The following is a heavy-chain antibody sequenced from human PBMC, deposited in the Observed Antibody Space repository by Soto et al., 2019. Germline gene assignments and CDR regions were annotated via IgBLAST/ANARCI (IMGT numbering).Heavy chain of an antibody. D-gene: IGHD2-21*01. CDR1: GGSISSSSYY. CDR2: IYYSGST. J-gene: IGHJ4*02. Sequence: SETLSLTCTVSGGSISSSSYYWGWIRQPPGKGLEWIGSIYYSGSTYYNPSLQSRVTISVDTSKNQFSLKLSSVTPADTAVYYCAREGYAHFGDDGPFDLFYFDNWGPGTLVTVSS. CDR3: AREGYAHFGDDGPFDLFYFDN. V-gene: IGHV4-39*07.